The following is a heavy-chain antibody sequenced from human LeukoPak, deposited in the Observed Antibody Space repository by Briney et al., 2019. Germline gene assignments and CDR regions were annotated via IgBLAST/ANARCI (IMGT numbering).Heavy chain of an antibody. CDR2: ISSSGSTI. J-gene: IGHJ3*02. V-gene: IGHV3-11*04. Sequence: GGSLRLSCAASGFSFSDYDMSWIRQAPGKGLEWVSYISSSGSTIYYADSVKGRFTISRDNAKNSLYLQMNSLRAEDTAVYYCARDRGVYGKDAFDIWGQGTMVTVSS. D-gene: IGHD3-10*01. CDR3: ARDRGVYGKDAFDI. CDR1: GFSFSDYD.